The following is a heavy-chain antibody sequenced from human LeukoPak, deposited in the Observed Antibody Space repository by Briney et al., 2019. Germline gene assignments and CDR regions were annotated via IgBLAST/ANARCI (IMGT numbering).Heavy chain of an antibody. CDR2: INRSGSP. Sequence: TSETLSLTCAVYGGSFSGYYWSWIRQPPGKGLEWIAEINRSGSPNYNPSLKSRVTISVDTSKNQFSLNVRSVSAADTAVYYCARSGYYYGSGNYMDVWGKGTTVTISS. V-gene: IGHV4-34*01. CDR1: GGSFSGYY. CDR3: ARSGYYYGSGNYMDV. J-gene: IGHJ6*03. D-gene: IGHD3-10*01.